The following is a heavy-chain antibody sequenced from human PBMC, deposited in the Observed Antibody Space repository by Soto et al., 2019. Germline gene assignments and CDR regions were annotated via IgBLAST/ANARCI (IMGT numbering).Heavy chain of an antibody. CDR1: GFTFSSYV. CDR3: ASPGNPLDY. J-gene: IGHJ4*02. CDR2: ISGSGGGT. Sequence: GGSLRLSCAASGFTFSSYVMSWVRQAPGKGLEWVSGISGSGGGTYYADSVKGRFTISRDNFKNTLFLHMNSLRAEDTAVYYCASPGNPLDYWGQGTLVTVSS. D-gene: IGHD1-1*01. V-gene: IGHV3-23*01.